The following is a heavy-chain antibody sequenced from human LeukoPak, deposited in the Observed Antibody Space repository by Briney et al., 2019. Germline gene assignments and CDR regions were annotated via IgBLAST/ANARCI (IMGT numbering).Heavy chain of an antibody. J-gene: IGHJ4*02. Sequence: PGGSLRLSCAASGFTFSSYGMHWVRQAPGKGLEWVAVISYDGSNKYYADSVKGRFTISRDNSKNTLYLQMNSLRAEDTAVYYCAKGTGDIVATIIDYWGQGTLVTVSS. D-gene: IGHD5-12*01. V-gene: IGHV3-30*18. CDR2: ISYDGSNK. CDR1: GFTFSSYG. CDR3: AKGTGDIVATIIDY.